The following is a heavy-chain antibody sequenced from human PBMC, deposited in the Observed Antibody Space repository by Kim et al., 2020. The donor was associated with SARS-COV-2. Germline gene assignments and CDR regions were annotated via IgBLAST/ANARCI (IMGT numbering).Heavy chain of an antibody. V-gene: IGHV1-18*03. CDR2: T. D-gene: IGHD5-12*01. Sequence: TNDAQNLQGRVTMTTDTSTSTAYMELRSLRSDDMAVYYCARDLSGYDLDYWGQGTLVTVSS. J-gene: IGHJ4*02. CDR3: ARDLSGYDLDY.